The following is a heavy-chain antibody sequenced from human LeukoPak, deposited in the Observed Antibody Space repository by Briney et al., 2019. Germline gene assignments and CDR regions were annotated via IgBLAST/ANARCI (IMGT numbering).Heavy chain of an antibody. CDR1: GYTFTSYY. D-gene: IGHD1-26*01. CDR3: ARVGATVGWFDP. V-gene: IGHV1-46*01. CDR2: INPSGGST. J-gene: IGHJ5*02. Sequence: ASVKVSCKASGYTFTSYYMHWVRQPPGQGLEWMGIINPSGGSTSYAQKFQGRVTMTRDTSTSTVYMELSSLRSEDTAVYYCARVGATVGWFDPWGQGTLVTVSS.